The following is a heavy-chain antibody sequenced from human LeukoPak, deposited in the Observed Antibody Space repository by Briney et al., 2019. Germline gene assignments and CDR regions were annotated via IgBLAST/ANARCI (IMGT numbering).Heavy chain of an antibody. D-gene: IGHD6-19*01. J-gene: IGHJ3*02. V-gene: IGHV1-69*13. Sequence: GASVKVSCKASGGTFTNYAISWVRQAPGQGLEWMGGIIPIFGTANYAQKFQGRVTITADESTSTAYMELSSLRSEDTAVYYCARERAVAGKPDAFDIWGQGTMVTVSS. CDR1: GGTFTNYA. CDR3: ARERAVAGKPDAFDI. CDR2: IIPIFGTA.